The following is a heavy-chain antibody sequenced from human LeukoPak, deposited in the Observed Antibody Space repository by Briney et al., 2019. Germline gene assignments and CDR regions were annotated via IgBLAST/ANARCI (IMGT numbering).Heavy chain of an antibody. CDR2: IYYSGST. D-gene: IGHD3-9*01. CDR3: ARVAAGYYYYYYYMDV. Sequence: SETLSLTCTVSGGSISSSSYYWGWIRQPPGKVLEWIGSIYYSGSTYYNPSLKSRVTISVDTSKNQFSLKLSSVTAADTAVYYCARVAAGYYYYYYYMDVWGKGTTVTVSS. CDR1: GGSISSSSYY. J-gene: IGHJ6*03. V-gene: IGHV4-39*07.